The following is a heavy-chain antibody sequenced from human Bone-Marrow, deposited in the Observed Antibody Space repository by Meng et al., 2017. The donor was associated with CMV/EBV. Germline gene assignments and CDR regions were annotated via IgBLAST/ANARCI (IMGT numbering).Heavy chain of an antibody. V-gene: IGHV1-2*02. Sequence: ASVKVSCKASGYRFTDFHMHWVRQAPGQGLEWMGWINSNSGATNYAQKFQGRVIMTRNTSISTAYMELSSLRSEDTAVYYCARGKQYYDFWSGYLYWGQGTLVTVSS. D-gene: IGHD3-3*01. CDR1: GYRFTDFH. CDR3: ARGKQYYDFWSGYLY. J-gene: IGHJ4*02. CDR2: INSNSGAT.